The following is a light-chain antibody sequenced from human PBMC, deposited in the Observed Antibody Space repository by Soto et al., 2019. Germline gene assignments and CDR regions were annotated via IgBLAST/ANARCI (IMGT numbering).Light chain of an antibody. J-gene: IGKJ1*01. CDR2: KAS. V-gene: IGKV1-5*03. Sequence: DIQMTQSPSTLSASVGDRVTITCRASQSITDWLAWYQQKPGKAPKFLIYKASNLEGGVPSRFSGSGSGTEFTPTISSVPPDDFASYYRQYRDEYPWTFGQGTKVEIK. CDR1: QSITDW. CDR3: QYRDEYPWT.